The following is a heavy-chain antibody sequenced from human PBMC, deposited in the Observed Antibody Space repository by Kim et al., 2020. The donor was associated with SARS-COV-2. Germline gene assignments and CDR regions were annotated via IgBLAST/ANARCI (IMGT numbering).Heavy chain of an antibody. J-gene: IGHJ4*02. Sequence: SETLSLTCAVYGGSFSGYYWSWIRQPPGKGLEWIGEINHSGSTNYNPSLKSRVTISVDTSKNQFSLKLSSVTAADTAVYYCARGRRRITIFGVVNYFDYWGQGTLVTVSS. CDR1: GGSFSGYY. V-gene: IGHV4-34*01. CDR3: ARGRRRITIFGVVNYFDY. D-gene: IGHD3-3*01. CDR2: INHSGST.